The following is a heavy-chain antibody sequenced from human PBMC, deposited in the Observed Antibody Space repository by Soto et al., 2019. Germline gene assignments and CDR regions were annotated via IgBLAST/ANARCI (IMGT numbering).Heavy chain of an antibody. J-gene: IGHJ6*02. CDR2: IYYTGST. Sequence: PSETLSLTCTVSGGSISGSSYYWGWIRQPPGKGREWIGSIYYTGSTYYNPSLKSRVTISVDTSKNQFSLKLSSVPAADTAVYYCARWGTWGYYYGPGGGMDVWGQGTTVTVSS. V-gene: IGHV4-39*01. CDR3: ARWGTWGYYYGPGGGMDV. D-gene: IGHD3-10*01. CDR1: GGSISGSSYY.